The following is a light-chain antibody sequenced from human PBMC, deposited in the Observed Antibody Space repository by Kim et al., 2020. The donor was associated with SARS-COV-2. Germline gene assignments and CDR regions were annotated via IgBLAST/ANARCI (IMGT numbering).Light chain of an antibody. V-gene: IGLV3-1*01. CDR1: KLGDKY. J-gene: IGLJ1*01. CDR3: QAWDSSTYV. CDR2: QDS. Sequence: SVSPGQTASLTCSGDKLGDKYACWYQQKPGQSPVLVIYQDSKRPSGIPERFSGSNSGYTATLTISGTQAMDEADYYCQAWDSSTYVFGTGTKVTVL.